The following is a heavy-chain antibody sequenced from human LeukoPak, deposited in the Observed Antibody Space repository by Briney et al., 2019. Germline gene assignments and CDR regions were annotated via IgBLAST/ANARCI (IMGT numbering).Heavy chain of an antibody. CDR3: ARDRAYYYGSGINY. D-gene: IGHD3-10*01. CDR2: IWYDGSNK. V-gene: IGHV3-33*01. CDR1: GFTFSSYG. J-gene: IGHJ4*02. Sequence: GRSLRLSCAASGFTFSSYGMHWVRQAPGKGLEWVAVIWYDGSNKYYADSVKGRFTISRDNSKNTLYLKMNSLRAEDTAVYYCARDRAYYYGSGINYWGQGTLVTVSS.